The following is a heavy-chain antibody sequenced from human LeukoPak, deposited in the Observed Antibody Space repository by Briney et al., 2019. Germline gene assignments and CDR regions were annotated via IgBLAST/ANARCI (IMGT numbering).Heavy chain of an antibody. Sequence: GASVKVSCKASGYTFTGYYMHWVRQAPGQGLEWMGWINPNSGGTNYAQKFQGRVTMTRDTSISTAYMELSRLRSDDTAVYYCARDTAGYYDSSGYFNWFDPWGQGTLVTVSS. CDR3: ARDTAGYYDSSGYFNWFDP. CDR2: INPNSGGT. V-gene: IGHV1-2*02. CDR1: GYTFTGYY. D-gene: IGHD3-22*01. J-gene: IGHJ5*02.